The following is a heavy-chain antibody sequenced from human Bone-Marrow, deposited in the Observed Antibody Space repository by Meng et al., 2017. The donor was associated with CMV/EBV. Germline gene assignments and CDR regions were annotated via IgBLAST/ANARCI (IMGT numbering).Heavy chain of an antibody. CDR3: AREAGGIAASPKGGMDV. CDR2: IKQDGSEK. CDR1: GFTFSSYW. Sequence: GESLKISCAASGFTFSSYWMSWVRQAPGKGLEWVANIKQDGSEKYYVDSVKGRFTISRDNAKNSLYLQMNSLRAEDTAVYYCAREAGGIAASPKGGMDVWGQGTTVTVYS. J-gene: IGHJ6*01. D-gene: IGHD6-13*01. V-gene: IGHV3-7*01.